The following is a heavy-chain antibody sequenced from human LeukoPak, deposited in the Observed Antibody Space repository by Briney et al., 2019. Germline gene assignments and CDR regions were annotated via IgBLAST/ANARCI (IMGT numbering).Heavy chain of an antibody. J-gene: IGHJ4*02. Sequence: GASVKVSCKASGYTFTGYYMHWVRQAPGQGLEWMGWINPNSGGTNYAQKFQGRVTMTRDTSISTAYMELSRLRSDDTAVYYCARDDSSSWTYFDYWGQGTLVTVSS. V-gene: IGHV1-2*02. CDR2: INPNSGGT. CDR3: ARDDSSSWTYFDY. CDR1: GYTFTGYY. D-gene: IGHD6-13*01.